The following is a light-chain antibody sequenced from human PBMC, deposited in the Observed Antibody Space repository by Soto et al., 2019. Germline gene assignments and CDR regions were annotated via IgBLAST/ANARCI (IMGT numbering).Light chain of an antibody. J-gene: IGLJ1*01. V-gene: IGLV2-14*03. CDR2: GVN. Sequence: QTALTQPASVSGSPGQSITISCTGTSSDVGGYNYVSWYQQHPGKAPKLMIYGVNNRPSGVSNRFSGSKSGNTASLTISGLQTEDDADYYCSSYTSISTYVFGTGTKVTV. CDR1: SSDVGGYNY. CDR3: SSYTSISTYV.